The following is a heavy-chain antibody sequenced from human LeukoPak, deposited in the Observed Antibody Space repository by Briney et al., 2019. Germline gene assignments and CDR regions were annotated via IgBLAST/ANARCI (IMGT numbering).Heavy chain of an antibody. CDR1: GFTFSSYA. D-gene: IGHD3-22*01. J-gene: IGHJ4*02. Sequence: GRSLRLSCAASGFTFSSYAMSWVRQAPGKGLEWVSAISGSGGSTYYADSVKGRFTISRDNSKNTLYLQMNSLRAEDTAVYYCAKETYYYDSSGYYPFDYWGQGTLVTVSS. CDR3: AKETYYYDSSGYYPFDY. CDR2: ISGSGGST. V-gene: IGHV3-23*01.